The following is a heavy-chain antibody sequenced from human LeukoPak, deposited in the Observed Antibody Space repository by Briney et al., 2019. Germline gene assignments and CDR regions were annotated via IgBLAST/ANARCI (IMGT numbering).Heavy chain of an antibody. CDR1: GGSFSGYY. CDR3: ARGNAAGTGNWFDP. J-gene: IGHJ5*02. Sequence: PSETLSLTCAVYGGSFSGYYWSWIRQPPGKGLEWIGEINRSGSTNYNPSLKSRVTISVDTSKNQFSLKLSSVTAADTAVYYCARGNAAGTGNWFDPWGQGTLVTVSS. D-gene: IGHD6-13*01. CDR2: INRSGST. V-gene: IGHV4-34*01.